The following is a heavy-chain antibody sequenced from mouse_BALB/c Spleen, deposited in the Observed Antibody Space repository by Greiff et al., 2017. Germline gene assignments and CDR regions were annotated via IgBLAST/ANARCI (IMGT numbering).Heavy chain of an antibody. V-gene: IGHV3-2*02. Sequence: EVKVEESGPGLVKPSQSLSLTCTVTGYSITSDYAWYWIRQFPGNKLEWMGYISYSGSTSYNPSLKSRISITRDTSKNQFFLQLNSVTTEDTATYYCAREAITTVVGYFDVWGAGTTVTVSS. CDR1: GYSITSDYA. CDR2: ISYSGST. D-gene: IGHD1-1*01. J-gene: IGHJ1*01. CDR3: AREAITTVVGYFDV.